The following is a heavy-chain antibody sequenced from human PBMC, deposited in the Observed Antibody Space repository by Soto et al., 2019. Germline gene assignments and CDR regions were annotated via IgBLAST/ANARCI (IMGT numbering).Heavy chain of an antibody. CDR3: AKDGKAAASTHPFDY. V-gene: IGHV3-30*18. J-gene: IGHJ4*02. D-gene: IGHD6-13*01. Sequence: QVQLVESGGGVVQPGRSLRLSCAASGFTFSSYGMHWVRQAPGKGLEWVAVISYDGSNKYYADSVKGRFTISRDNSENTLYIQMNSLRAEDTAVYYCAKDGKAAASTHPFDYWGQGTLVTVCS. CDR2: ISYDGSNK. CDR1: GFTFSSYG.